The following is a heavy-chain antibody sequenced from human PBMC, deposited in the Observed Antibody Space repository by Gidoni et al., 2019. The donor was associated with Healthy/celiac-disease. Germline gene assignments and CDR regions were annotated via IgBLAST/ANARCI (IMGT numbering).Heavy chain of an antibody. D-gene: IGHD1-26*01. V-gene: IGHV1-46*01. CDR1: GYTFTSYY. Sequence: QVQLVQSGAEVKKPGASVKVSGKAAGYTFTSYYMHWVRQAPGQGLEWMGIINPSGGSTSYAQKFQGRVTMTSDTSTSTVYMELSSLRSEDTAVYYCARDLPVVGVHNWFDPWGQGTLVTVSS. CDR2: INPSGGST. J-gene: IGHJ5*02. CDR3: ARDLPVVGVHNWFDP.